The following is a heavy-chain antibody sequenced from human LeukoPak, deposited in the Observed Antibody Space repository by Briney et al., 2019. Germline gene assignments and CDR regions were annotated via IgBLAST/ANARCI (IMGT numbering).Heavy chain of an antibody. CDR2: ISSSGSTI. J-gene: IGHJ6*03. V-gene: IGHV3-48*03. CDR1: GFTFSSYE. CDR3: ARAGQGSSGYGYYYYYYMDV. D-gene: IGHD3-22*01. Sequence: AGGSLRLSCAASGFTFSSYEMNWVRQAPGKGLEWVSYISSSGSTIYYADSVKGRFTISRDNAKNSLYLQMNSLRAEDTAVYYCARAGQGSSGYGYYYYYYMDVWGKGTTVTISS.